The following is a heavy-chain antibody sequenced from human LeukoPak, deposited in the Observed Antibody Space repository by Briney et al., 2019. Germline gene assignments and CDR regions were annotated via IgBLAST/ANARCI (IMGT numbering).Heavy chain of an antibody. J-gene: IGHJ6*02. CDR2: ISGSGGST. CDR1: GFTFSSYA. Sequence: GGSLRLSCAASGFTFSSYAMSWVGQAPGKGLEWVSAISGSGGSTYYADSVKGRFTISRDNSKNTLYLQMNSLRAEDTAVYYCAKDLLGSSAPRYYYYYGMDVWGQGTTVTVSS. V-gene: IGHV3-23*01. CDR3: AKDLLGSSAPRYYYYYGMDV. D-gene: IGHD6-19*01.